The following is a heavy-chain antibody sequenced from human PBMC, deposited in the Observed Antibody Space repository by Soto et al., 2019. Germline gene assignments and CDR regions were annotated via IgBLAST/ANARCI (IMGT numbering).Heavy chain of an antibody. CDR3: AKDGISGSYDTY. Sequence: QVQLVQSGNEVKKPGSSVKVSCKVSGGSFSSYGISWVRQAPGQGLEWMGGIIPMFGTANKAQKFEGRVTITADESTSTAYMEPSSLRFEDTAMYYCAKDGISGSYDTYWGQGTLVTVSS. V-gene: IGHV1-69*01. D-gene: IGHD1-26*01. CDR1: GGSFSSYG. J-gene: IGHJ4*02. CDR2: IIPMFGTA.